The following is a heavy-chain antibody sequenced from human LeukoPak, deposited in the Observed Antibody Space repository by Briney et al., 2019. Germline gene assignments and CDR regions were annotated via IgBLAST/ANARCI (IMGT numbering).Heavy chain of an antibody. CDR2: IPYDGSNK. D-gene: IGHD4-17*01. CDR1: GFTFSSYA. V-gene: IGHV3-30-3*01. CDR3: AREVAYGDYSPLMDV. Sequence: QPGGSLRLSCAASGFTFSSYAMHWVRQAPGKGLEWVAVIPYDGSNKYYADSVKGRFTISRDNSKNTLYLQMNSLRAEDTAVYYCAREVAYGDYSPLMDVWGQGTTVTVSS. J-gene: IGHJ6*02.